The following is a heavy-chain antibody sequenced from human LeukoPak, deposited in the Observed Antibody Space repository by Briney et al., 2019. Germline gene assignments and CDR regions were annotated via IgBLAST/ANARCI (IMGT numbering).Heavy chain of an antibody. CDR3: ARDPDYEAFDI. CDR2: IYYSGST. J-gene: IGHJ3*02. CDR1: GGSISSYY. D-gene: IGHD4-17*01. Sequence: SETLSLTCTVSGGSISSYYWSWIRQPPGKGLEWIGYIYYSGSTNYNPSLKSRVTISVDTSKNQFSLKLSSVTAVDTAVYYCARDPDYEAFDIWGQGTMVTVSS. V-gene: IGHV4-59*01.